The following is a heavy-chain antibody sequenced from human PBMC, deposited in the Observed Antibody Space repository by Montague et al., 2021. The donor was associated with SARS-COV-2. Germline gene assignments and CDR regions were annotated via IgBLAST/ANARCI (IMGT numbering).Heavy chain of an antibody. CDR1: GFSLSTSGMC. Sequence: PALVKPTQTLTLTCTFSGFSLSTSGMCVSWIRQPPGKALEWLALIDWDDDKYYSTSLKTRLTISKDTSKNQVVLTMTNMDPVDTATYYSARIRPDSSGYYYYGADAFDIWGQGTMVTVSS. V-gene: IGHV2-70*01. CDR3: ARIRPDSSGYYYYGADAFDI. J-gene: IGHJ3*02. D-gene: IGHD3-22*01. CDR2: IDWDDDK.